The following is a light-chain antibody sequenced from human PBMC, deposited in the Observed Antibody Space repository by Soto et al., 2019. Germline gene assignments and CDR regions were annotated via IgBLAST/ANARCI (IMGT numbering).Light chain of an antibody. V-gene: IGKV3-20*01. CDR2: AAS. Sequence: EIVWTQSPGTLSLSAGERATLSCRASQSVGSSYLVWHQQKPGQAPRLLIYAASRRATGIPDRFSGSGSGTDFTLTISRLEPEDFAVYYCQQYGSSPWTFGQGTKV. CDR3: QQYGSSPWT. CDR1: QSVGSSY. J-gene: IGKJ1*01.